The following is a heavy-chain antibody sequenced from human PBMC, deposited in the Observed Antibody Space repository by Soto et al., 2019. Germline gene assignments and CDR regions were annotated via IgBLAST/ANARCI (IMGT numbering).Heavy chain of an antibody. CDR2: ISSSSSYI. J-gene: IGHJ4*02. CDR1: GFTFSSYS. CDR3: ARSNWGPASVDFDY. D-gene: IGHD7-27*01. Sequence: GGSLRLSCAASGFTFSSYSMNWVRQAPGKGLEWVSSISSSSSYIYYADSVKGRFTISRDNAKNSLYLQMNSLRAEDTAVYYCARSNWGPASVDFDYWGQGTLVTVSS. V-gene: IGHV3-21*01.